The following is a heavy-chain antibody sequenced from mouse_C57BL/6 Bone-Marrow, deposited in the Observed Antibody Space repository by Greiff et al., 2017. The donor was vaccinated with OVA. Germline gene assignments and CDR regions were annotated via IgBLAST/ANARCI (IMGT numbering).Heavy chain of an antibody. CDR2: IFPGSGST. CDR3: ARGDYYGSSAAWFAY. J-gene: IGHJ3*01. V-gene: IGHV1-75*01. D-gene: IGHD1-1*01. CDR1: GYTFTDYY. Sequence: QVQLQQSGPELVKPGASVKISCKASGYTFTDYYINWVKQRPGQGLEWIGWIFPGSGSTYYNEKFTGPATLTVDKSSSTAYMLLSSLTSEDSAVYFCARGDYYGSSAAWFAYWGQGTLVTVSA.